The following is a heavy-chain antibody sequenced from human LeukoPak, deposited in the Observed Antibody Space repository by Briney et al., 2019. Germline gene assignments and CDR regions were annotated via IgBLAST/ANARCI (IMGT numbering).Heavy chain of an antibody. CDR2: IYYSGST. CDR1: GGSISSGDYY. D-gene: IGHD2-8*01. V-gene: IGHV4-30-4*01. Sequence: PSQTLSLTCTVSGGSISSGDYYWSWIRQPPGKGLEWIGYIYYSGSTYYNPSLKSRVTVSVDTSKNQFSLKLSSVTAADTAVYYCARVHCTNGVCNAFDYWGQGTLVTVSS. CDR3: ARVHCTNGVCNAFDY. J-gene: IGHJ4*02.